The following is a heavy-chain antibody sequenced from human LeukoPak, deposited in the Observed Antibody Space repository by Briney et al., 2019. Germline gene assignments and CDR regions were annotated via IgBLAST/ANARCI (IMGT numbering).Heavy chain of an antibody. Sequence: PGGSLRLSCAASGFTFSDYYMSWIRQAPGKGQERVSYISSSGSTIYYADSVKGRFTISRDNAKNSLYLQMNSLRAEDTAVYYCARDGRELRAYYYYMDVWGKGTTVTVSS. V-gene: IGHV3-11*01. D-gene: IGHD1-26*01. CDR3: ARDGRELRAYYYYMDV. CDR1: GFTFSDYY. CDR2: ISSSGSTI. J-gene: IGHJ6*03.